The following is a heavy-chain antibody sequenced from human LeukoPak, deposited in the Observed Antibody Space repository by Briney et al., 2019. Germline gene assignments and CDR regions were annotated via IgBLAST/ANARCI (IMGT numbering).Heavy chain of an antibody. D-gene: IGHD3-22*01. CDR3: ARDQRKHNYYDSSGYYYPYYYYGMDV. V-gene: IGHV4-31*03. Sequence: SETLSLTCTVSGGSISSGGYYRSWIRQHPGKGLEWIGYIYYSGSTYYNPSLKSRVTISVDTSKNQFSLKLSSVTAADTAVYYCARDQRKHNYYDSSGYYYPYYYYGMDVWGQGTTVTVSS. CDR1: GGSISSGGYY. CDR2: IYYSGST. J-gene: IGHJ6*02.